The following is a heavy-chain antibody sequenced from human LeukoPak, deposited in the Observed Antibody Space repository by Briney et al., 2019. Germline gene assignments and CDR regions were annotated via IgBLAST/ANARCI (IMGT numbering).Heavy chain of an antibody. CDR3: ARGAYSSSWYGDVATPGYYYGMDV. J-gene: IGHJ6*02. V-gene: IGHV3-13*01. Sequence: GGSLRLSCAASGFTFSSYDMHWVRQATGKGLEWVSAIGTAGDTYYPGSVKGRFTISRENTQNSLYLQMNSLRAGDTAVYYCARGAYSSSWYGDVATPGYYYGMDVWGQGTTVTVSS. CDR2: IGTAGDT. CDR1: GFTFSSYD. D-gene: IGHD6-13*01.